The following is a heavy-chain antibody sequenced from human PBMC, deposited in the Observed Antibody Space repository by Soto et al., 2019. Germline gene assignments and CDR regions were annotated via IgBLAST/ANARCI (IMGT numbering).Heavy chain of an antibody. J-gene: IGHJ6*02. CDR3: ARSHCSRTSCYGMDV. CDR1: GGSISSSNW. V-gene: IGHV4-4*02. CDR2: IYHSGST. D-gene: IGHD2-2*01. Sequence: PSETLSLTCAVSGGSISSSNWWSWVRQPPGKGLEWIGEIYHSGSTNYNPSLKSRVTISVDKSKNQFSLKLSSVTAADTAVYYCARSHCSRTSCYGMDVWGQGTTVTV.